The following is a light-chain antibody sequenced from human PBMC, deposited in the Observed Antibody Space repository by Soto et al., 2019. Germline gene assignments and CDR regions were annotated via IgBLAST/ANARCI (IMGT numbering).Light chain of an antibody. V-gene: IGKV3D-20*02. Sequence: EIVLTQSPGTLSLSPGERATLSCRASQSVSYYLAWYQQKPGQAPRLLIYDASSRATGVPDRFSGSGSGTDFTLTISGMETEDFTVYYCQHCQLYGDSPPLTFVGGKKVKIK. CDR1: QSVSYY. CDR2: DAS. J-gene: IGKJ4*01. CDR3: QHCQLYGDSPPLT.